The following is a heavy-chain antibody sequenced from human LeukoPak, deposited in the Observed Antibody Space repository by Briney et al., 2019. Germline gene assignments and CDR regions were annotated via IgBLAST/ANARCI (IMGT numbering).Heavy chain of an antibody. Sequence: GGSLRLSCAASGFTFRSYAMHWVRQASGKGLEWVGRIRSKANSYATAYAASVKGRFTISRDDSKNTAYLQMNSLKTEDTAVYYCTAQDIVVVPAAMRTTVVTRIDCWGQGTLVTVSS. CDR1: GFTFRSYA. V-gene: IGHV3-73*01. D-gene: IGHD2-2*01. CDR3: TAQDIVVVPAAMRTTVVTRIDC. CDR2: IRSKANSYAT. J-gene: IGHJ4*02.